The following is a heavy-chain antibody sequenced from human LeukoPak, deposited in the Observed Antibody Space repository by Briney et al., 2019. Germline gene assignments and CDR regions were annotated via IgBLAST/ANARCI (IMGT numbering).Heavy chain of an antibody. CDR3: AREARGSGRDFDY. CDR1: GFSFSDFY. Sequence: GGSLRLSCAASGFSFSDFYMSWIRQAPGMGLEWIAYIGTRSNPIYYADSVKGRVTITRDDAKNSLYLQMNSLRDEDTAVYFCAREARGSGRDFDYWGQGILVTLSS. J-gene: IGHJ4*02. CDR2: IGTRSNPI. D-gene: IGHD1-26*01. V-gene: IGHV3-11*01.